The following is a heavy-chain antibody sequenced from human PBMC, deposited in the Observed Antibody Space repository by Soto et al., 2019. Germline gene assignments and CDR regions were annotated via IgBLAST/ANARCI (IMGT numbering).Heavy chain of an antibody. Sequence: QITLKESGPTLVKPTQTLTLTCTFSGFSLSTSGVGVGWIRQPPGKALEWLALIYWDDDKRYSPSLKSRLTITKDTSKNHVVLTMTNMDPVDTATYYCANSKIYDILTGYHPHPTTYFDYWGQGTLVTVSS. CDR3: ANSKIYDILTGYHPHPTTYFDY. D-gene: IGHD3-9*01. J-gene: IGHJ4*02. V-gene: IGHV2-5*02. CDR2: IYWDDDK. CDR1: GFSLSTSGVG.